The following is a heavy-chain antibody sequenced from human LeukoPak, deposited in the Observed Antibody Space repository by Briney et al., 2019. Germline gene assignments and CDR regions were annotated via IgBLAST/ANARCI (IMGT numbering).Heavy chain of an antibody. CDR3: ASSHYDLWSGPIDY. V-gene: IGHV1-69*01. J-gene: IGHJ4*02. CDR1: GGTFSSYA. Sequence: SVKVSCKASGGTFSSYAISWVRQAPGQGLEWMGGIIPIFGTANYAQKFQGRVTITADESTSTAYMELSSLRSEDTAVYYCASSHYDLWSGPIDYWGQGTLVTVSS. D-gene: IGHD3-3*01. CDR2: IIPIFGTA.